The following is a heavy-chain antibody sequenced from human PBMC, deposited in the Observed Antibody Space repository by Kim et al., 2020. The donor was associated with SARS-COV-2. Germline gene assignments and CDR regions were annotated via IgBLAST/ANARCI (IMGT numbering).Heavy chain of an antibody. Sequence: WGSLRLSCAASGFTFSSYAMSWVRQAPGKGLEWVSAISGSGGSTYYADSVKGRFTISRDNSKNTLYLQMNSLRAEDTAVYYCAKDSGPLLLWFGELTYWGQGTLVTVSS. V-gene: IGHV3-23*01. D-gene: IGHD3-10*01. J-gene: IGHJ4*02. CDR3: AKDSGPLLLWFGELTY. CDR1: GFTFSSYA. CDR2: ISGSGGST.